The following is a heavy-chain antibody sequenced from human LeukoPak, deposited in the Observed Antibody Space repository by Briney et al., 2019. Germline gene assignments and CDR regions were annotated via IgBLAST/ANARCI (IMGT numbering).Heavy chain of an antibody. D-gene: IGHD1-26*01. V-gene: IGHV3-9*01. Sequence: GRSLRLSCAATGFTFKDYGMHWVRQPPGKGLEWVSSINWNGGGTDYADSVKGRFTISRDNAKDSLYLQLSSLRPEDTALYYCAKHMRATNTYSFFGLDVWGQGTTVTVSS. J-gene: IGHJ6*02. CDR3: AKHMRATNTYSFFGLDV. CDR2: INWNGGGT. CDR1: GFTFKDYG.